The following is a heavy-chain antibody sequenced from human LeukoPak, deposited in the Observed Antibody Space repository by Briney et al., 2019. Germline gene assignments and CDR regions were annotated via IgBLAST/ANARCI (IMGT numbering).Heavy chain of an antibody. J-gene: IGHJ4*02. V-gene: IGHV3-33*06. CDR3: AKDRKLVGATRIFDY. CDR2: IWYDGSNK. Sequence: GRSLRLSCAASGFTFSSYGMHWVRQAPGKGLEWVAVIWYDGSNKYYADSVKGRFTISRDNSKNTLYLQMNSLRAEDTAVYYCAKDRKLVGATRIFDYWGQGTLVTVSS. CDR1: GFTFSSYG. D-gene: IGHD1-26*01.